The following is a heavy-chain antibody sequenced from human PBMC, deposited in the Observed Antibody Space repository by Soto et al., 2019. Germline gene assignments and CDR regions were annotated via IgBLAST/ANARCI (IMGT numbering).Heavy chain of an antibody. J-gene: IGHJ5*02. V-gene: IGHV3-49*03. CDR1: GFTFGDYA. Sequence: TGGSLRLSCTASGFTFGDYAMSWFRQAPGKGLEWVGFIRSKAYGGTTEYAASVKGRFTISRDDSKSIAYLQMNSLKTEDTAVYYCTRDPESLRYFDWLPKNWFDPWGQGTLVTVS. D-gene: IGHD3-9*01. CDR2: IRSKAYGGTT. CDR3: TRDPESLRYFDWLPKNWFDP.